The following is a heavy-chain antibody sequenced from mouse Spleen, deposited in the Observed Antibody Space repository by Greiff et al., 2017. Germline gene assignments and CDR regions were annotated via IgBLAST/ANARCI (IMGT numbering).Heavy chain of an antibody. CDR2: ISYSGST. Sequence: EVQLQQSGPSLVKPSQTLSLTCSVTGDSITSGYWNWIRKFPGNKLEYMGYISYSGSTYYNPSLKSRISITRDTSKNQYYLQLNSVTTEDTATYYCARTGTEGYYFDYWGQGTTLTVSS. J-gene: IGHJ2*01. CDR3: ARTGTEGYYFDY. V-gene: IGHV3-8*02. CDR1: GDSITSGY. D-gene: IGHD4-1*01.